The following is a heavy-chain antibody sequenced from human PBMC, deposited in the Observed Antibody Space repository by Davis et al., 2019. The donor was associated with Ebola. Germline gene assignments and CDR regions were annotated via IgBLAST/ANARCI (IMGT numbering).Heavy chain of an antibody. V-gene: IGHV4-34*01. Sequence: PSETLSLTCAVYGGSFSGYYWSWIRQPPGKGLEWIGEINHSGSTNYNPSLKSRVTISVDTSKNQFSLKLSSVTAADTAVYYCARGSLALYYWGQGTLVTVSS. CDR3: ARGSLALYY. CDR2: INHSGST. J-gene: IGHJ4*02. CDR1: GGSFSGYY.